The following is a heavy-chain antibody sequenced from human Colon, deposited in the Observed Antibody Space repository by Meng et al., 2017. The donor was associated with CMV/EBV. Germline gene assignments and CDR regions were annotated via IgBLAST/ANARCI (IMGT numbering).Heavy chain of an antibody. V-gene: IGHV4-38-2*02. CDR1: EYSISSGYY. Sequence: SETLSSTCTVLEYSISSGYYWAWIRQPPGKGLEWIGTIYHSGSTYYNPSLKSRVIISVDRPKDQFSLKLSSVTAADTAVYYCARDRHSEVVIVLKGTFDIWGQGTRVTVSS. CDR3: ARDRHSEVVIVLKGTFDI. D-gene: IGHD2-21*01. J-gene: IGHJ3*02. CDR2: IYHSGST.